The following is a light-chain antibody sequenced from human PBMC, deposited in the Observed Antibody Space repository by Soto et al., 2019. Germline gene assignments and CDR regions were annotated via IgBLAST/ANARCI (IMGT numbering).Light chain of an antibody. CDR3: SSYTSTSTPV. J-gene: IGLJ1*01. Sequence: LTQPASVSGSLGQSITISCTGTSTDVGGYNFVSWYQQHPDKAPKLLIYEVTNRPSGVSNRFSGSKSGNTASLTISGLQAEDEADYYCSSYTSTSTPVFGTGTKVTVL. V-gene: IGLV2-14*01. CDR2: EVT. CDR1: STDVGGYNF.